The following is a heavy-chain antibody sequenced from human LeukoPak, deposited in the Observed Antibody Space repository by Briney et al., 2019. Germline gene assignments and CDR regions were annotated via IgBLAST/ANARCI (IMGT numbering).Heavy chain of an antibody. CDR3: ARLFEQQLGPSYDY. J-gene: IGHJ4*02. V-gene: IGHV1-46*01. CDR2: INPSGGST. CDR1: GYTFTSYY. Sequence: ASVKVSCKASGYTFTSYYMHWVRHAPAQGLGWMGIINPSGGSTSYAQKFQGRVTMTRDTSTSTVYMELSSLRSEDAAVYYCARLFEQQLGPSYDYWGQGTLVTVSS. D-gene: IGHD6-13*01.